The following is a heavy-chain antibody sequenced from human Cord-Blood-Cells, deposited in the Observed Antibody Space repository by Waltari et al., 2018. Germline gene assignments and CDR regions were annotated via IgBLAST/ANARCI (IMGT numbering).Heavy chain of an antibody. CDR3: ARVFAMSYDSSGYYFDY. Sequence: QPPGKGLEWIGEINHSGSTNYNPSLKSRVTISVDTSKNQFSLKLSSVTAADTAVYYCARVFAMSYDSSGYYFDYWGQGTLVTVSS. V-gene: IGHV4-34*01. J-gene: IGHJ4*02. CDR2: INHSGST. D-gene: IGHD3-22*01.